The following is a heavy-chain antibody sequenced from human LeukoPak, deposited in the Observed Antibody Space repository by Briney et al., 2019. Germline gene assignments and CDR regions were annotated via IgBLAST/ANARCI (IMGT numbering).Heavy chain of an antibody. CDR1: GGSISSCDYY. Sequence: SQTLSLTCTVSGGSISSCDYYWSWIRQPPGKGREWIGYIYYSGSTYYNPFLKSRVTISVDTSKNQFSLKLSSVTAADTAVYYCARRSWGMADAFDIWGQGTMVTVSS. CDR2: IYYSGST. CDR3: ARRSWGMADAFDI. J-gene: IGHJ3*02. V-gene: IGHV4-30-4*08. D-gene: IGHD1-26*01.